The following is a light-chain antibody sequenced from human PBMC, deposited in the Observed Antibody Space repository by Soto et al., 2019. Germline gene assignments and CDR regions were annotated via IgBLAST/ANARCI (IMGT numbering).Light chain of an antibody. CDR1: SSDVGGYNY. Sequence: QSALTQPASVSGSPGQSITIPCTGTSSDVGGYNYVSWYQQYPGKAPKVMIYDVTNRPSGVSNRFSGSRSGNTASLTISGLQAEDEADYYCCSFTTSSTYVFGTGTKLTVL. J-gene: IGLJ1*01. V-gene: IGLV2-14*01. CDR3: CSFTTSSTYV. CDR2: DVT.